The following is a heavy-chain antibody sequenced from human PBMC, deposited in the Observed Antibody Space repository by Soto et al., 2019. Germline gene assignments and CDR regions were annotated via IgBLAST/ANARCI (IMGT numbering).Heavy chain of an antibody. V-gene: IGHV3-23*01. D-gene: IGHD1-7*01. CDR1: GFICSSYD. J-gene: IGHJ3*02. CDR2: ILVSDST. Sequence: EVQMLESGGGLVQPGGSLRLSCAASGFICSSYDMSWVRQAPGKGLEWVSTILVSDSTHYEDSVRGRFTISRDRSQNTVYLQMNSLTVGDTAVYYCAKATATTGGAFDICGQGTMVTVSS. CDR3: AKATATTGGAFDI.